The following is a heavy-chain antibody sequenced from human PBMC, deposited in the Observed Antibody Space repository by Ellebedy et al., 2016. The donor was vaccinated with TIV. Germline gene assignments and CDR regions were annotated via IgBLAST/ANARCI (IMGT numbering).Heavy chain of an antibody. J-gene: IGHJ4*02. CDR3: ARDKRESGFGV. CDR1: GFTFSDHA. D-gene: IGHD3-3*01. V-gene: IGHV3-21*01. Sequence: GESLKISCAASGFTFSDHAMNWVRQAPGKGLEWVSSISIYSSHIFQAESVKGRFTISRDDAQSSLYLQMNSLTAEDTAFYYCARDKRESGFGVWGQGTLVTVSS. CDR2: ISIYSSHI.